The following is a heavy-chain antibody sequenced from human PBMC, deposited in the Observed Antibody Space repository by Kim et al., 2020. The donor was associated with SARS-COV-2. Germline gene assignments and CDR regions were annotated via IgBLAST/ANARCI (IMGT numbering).Heavy chain of an antibody. J-gene: IGHJ6*02. D-gene: IGHD3-9*01. CDR2: IKSKTDGGTT. V-gene: IGHV3-15*01. CDR1: GFTFSNAW. Sequence: GGSLRLSCAASGFTFSNAWMSWVRQAPGKGLEWVGRIKSKTDGGTTDYAAPVKGRFTISRDDSKNTLYLQMNSLKTEDTAVYYCTTRAGLRYFDWLLYDYYGMDVWGQGTTVTVSS. CDR3: TTRAGLRYFDWLLYDYYGMDV.